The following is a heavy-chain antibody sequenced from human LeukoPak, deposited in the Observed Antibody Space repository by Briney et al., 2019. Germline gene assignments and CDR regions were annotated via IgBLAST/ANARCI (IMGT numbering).Heavy chain of an antibody. J-gene: IGHJ4*02. CDR3: ARWLQFDYFDY. V-gene: IGHV4-59*01. D-gene: IGHD5-24*01. CDR2: IYYSGST. Sequence: SETVSLTCTVSGGSISSYYWSWIRQPPGKGLEWIGYIYYSGSTNYNPSLKSRVTISVDTSKNQFSLKLSSVTAADTAVYYCARWLQFDYFDYWGQGTLVTVSS. CDR1: GGSISSYY.